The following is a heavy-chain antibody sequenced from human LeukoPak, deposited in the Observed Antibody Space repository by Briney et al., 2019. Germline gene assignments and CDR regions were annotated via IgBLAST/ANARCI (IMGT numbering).Heavy chain of an antibody. D-gene: IGHD3-22*01. CDR2: ISSYNGDT. Sequence: ASVKVSRKASGYIFNRYGITWVRQAPGQGLEWMGWISSYNGDTNYAQKFQGRATMTTDTSTTTAYMELRSLRSDDTAIYYCARYFYDDSGFPNYSFDYWGLGTLVTVSS. V-gene: IGHV1-18*01. J-gene: IGHJ4*02. CDR1: GYIFNRYG. CDR3: ARYFYDDSGFPNYSFDY.